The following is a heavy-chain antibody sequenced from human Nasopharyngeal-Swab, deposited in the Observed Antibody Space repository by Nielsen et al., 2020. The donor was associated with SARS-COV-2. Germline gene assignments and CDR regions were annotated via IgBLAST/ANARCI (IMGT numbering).Heavy chain of an antibody. V-gene: IGHV3-15*01. CDR2: IKSKTDDGTT. D-gene: IGHD3-16*01. Sequence: VRQAPGKGLEWVGRIKSKTDDGTTDYAAPVKGRCTISRDDSKNTLYLEINSLKTQDTGVYYCTTDRPAPYAGHYYYYMDVWGKGTTVTVSS. J-gene: IGHJ6*03. CDR3: TTDRPAPYAGHYYYYMDV.